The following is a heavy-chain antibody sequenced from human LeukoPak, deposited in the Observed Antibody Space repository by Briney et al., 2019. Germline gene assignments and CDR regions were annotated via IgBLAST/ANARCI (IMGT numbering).Heavy chain of an antibody. CDR3: ASSYRYYDSSGYYPGAFDI. V-gene: IGHV3-NL1*01. D-gene: IGHD3-22*01. Sequence: GGSLRLSCAASGFTFSDTWMHWVRQAPGKGLEWVSLISWDGSNTYYADSVKGRFTISRDNSKNTLYLQMNSLRAEDTAVYYCASSYRYYDSSGYYPGAFDIWGQGTMVTVSS. J-gene: IGHJ3*02. CDR1: GFTFSDTW. CDR2: ISWDGSNT.